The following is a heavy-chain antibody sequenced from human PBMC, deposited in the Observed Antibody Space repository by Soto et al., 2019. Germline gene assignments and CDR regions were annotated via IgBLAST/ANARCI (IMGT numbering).Heavy chain of an antibody. Sequence: PGGSLRLSCAASGFNFGNYFISWVRQAPGKGLEWVANIKQDGSEKTDVDSVKGRFTISRDNAKSSLYLQMNSLGTEDAAVYYCAREMGMGYPYFDFWGQGTLVTVSS. CDR2: IKQDGSEK. D-gene: IGHD5-18*01. CDR3: AREMGMGYPYFDF. CDR1: GFNFGNYF. J-gene: IGHJ4*02. V-gene: IGHV3-7*01.